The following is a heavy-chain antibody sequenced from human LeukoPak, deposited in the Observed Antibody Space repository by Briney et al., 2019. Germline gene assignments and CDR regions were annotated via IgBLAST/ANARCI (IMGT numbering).Heavy chain of an antibody. CDR3: ARETTVTTDWYFDL. J-gene: IGHJ2*01. D-gene: IGHD4-17*01. Sequence: SETLPLTCTVSGGSISSGGYYWSWIRQHPGKGLEWIGYIYYSGSTYYNPSLKSRVTISVDTSKNQFSLKLSSVTAADTAVYYCARETTVTTDWYFDLWGRGTLVTVSS. V-gene: IGHV4-31*03. CDR1: GGSISSGGYY. CDR2: IYYSGST.